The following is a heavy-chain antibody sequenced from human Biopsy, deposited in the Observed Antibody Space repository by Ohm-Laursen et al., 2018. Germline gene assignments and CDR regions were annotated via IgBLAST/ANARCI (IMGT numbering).Heavy chain of an antibody. CDR2: IYYSGNT. J-gene: IGHJ2*01. CDR1: GGSISDSTYH. V-gene: IGHV4-39*07. CDR3: ARDRGYYSDRTVPGYFDL. D-gene: IGHD3-22*01. Sequence: SETLSLTCPVSGGSISDSTYHWGWIRQSPGKGLEWIGNIYYSGNTDYSPSLQSRVTISVDTSKNHFSLRLRSVTPADTAIYYCARDRGYYSDRTVPGYFDLWGRGTLVTVSS.